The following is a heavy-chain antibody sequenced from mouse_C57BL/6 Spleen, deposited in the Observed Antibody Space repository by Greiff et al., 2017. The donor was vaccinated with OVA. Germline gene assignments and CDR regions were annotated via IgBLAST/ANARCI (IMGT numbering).Heavy chain of an antibody. CDR3: AKHTRDDYDRYAMDY. D-gene: IGHD2-4*01. Sequence: VKVVESGPGLVAPSQSLSITCTVSGFSLTSYGVDWVRQPPGKGLEWLGVIWGGGSTNYNSALMSRLSISKDNSKSQVFLKMNSLQTDDTAMYYCAKHTRDDYDRYAMDYWGQGTSVTVSS. V-gene: IGHV2-9*01. CDR2: IWGGGST. CDR1: GFSLTSYG. J-gene: IGHJ4*01.